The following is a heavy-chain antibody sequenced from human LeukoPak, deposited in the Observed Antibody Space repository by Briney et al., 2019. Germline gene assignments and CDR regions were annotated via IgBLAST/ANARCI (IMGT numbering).Heavy chain of an antibody. CDR2: TSYDGSNK. V-gene: IGHV3-30-3*01. CDR1: GYPFRSYA. Sequence: GGSLRLPCAASGYPFRSYAMQWARQPPGKGLEWVAVTSYDGSNKYYADSVKGRFTISRDNSKNTLYLQKNSLRSEYTAVYYCARDHSLEYGNWFDPWGQGILVTVSS. CDR3: ARDHSLEYGNWFDP. J-gene: IGHJ5*02. D-gene: IGHD3-3*01.